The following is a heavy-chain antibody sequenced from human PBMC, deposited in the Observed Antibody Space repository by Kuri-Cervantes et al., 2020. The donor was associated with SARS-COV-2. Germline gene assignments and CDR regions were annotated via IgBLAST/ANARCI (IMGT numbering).Heavy chain of an antibody. Sequence: SETLSLTCTVSGGSISSGGYYWGWIRQPPGKGLEWIGSIYYSGSTYYNPSLKSRVTISVDTSKNQFSLKLSSVTAADTAVYYCARHARGWYRDDYWGQGTLVTVSS. D-gene: IGHD6-19*01. CDR2: IYYSGST. CDR3: ARHARGWYRDDY. CDR1: GGSISSGGYY. V-gene: IGHV4-39*01. J-gene: IGHJ4*02.